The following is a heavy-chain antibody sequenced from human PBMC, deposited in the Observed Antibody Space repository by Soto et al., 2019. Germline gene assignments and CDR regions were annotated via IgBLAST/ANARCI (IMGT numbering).Heavy chain of an antibody. CDR2: FSAYNSNT. J-gene: IGHJ3*02. D-gene: IGHD3-22*01. CDR1: GYTFTSYG. Sequence: ASVKVSCKASGYTFTSYGISWVREDPGQDLEWTGWFSAYNSNTNYARKPHGRVNMSRDTSTSTAYMELRSLRSDDTAVYYCARALGDSSGYDAFDIWGQGTMVTVSS. V-gene: IGHV1-18*01. CDR3: ARALGDSSGYDAFDI.